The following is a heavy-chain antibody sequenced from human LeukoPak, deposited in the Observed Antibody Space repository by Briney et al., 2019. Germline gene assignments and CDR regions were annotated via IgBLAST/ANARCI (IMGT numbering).Heavy chain of an antibody. V-gene: IGHV3-74*01. J-gene: IGHJ6*03. Sequence: GGSLRLSCAASGFTFSSYWMHWVRQAPGKGLVWVARINSDGSSTTYADFVRGRFTISRDNAKNTLYLQMNSLRVEDTAVYYCARETGIAAAGTGYYYYYMDVWGKGTTVTVS. CDR1: GFTFSSYW. CDR3: ARETGIAAAGTGYYYYYMDV. CDR2: INSDGSST. D-gene: IGHD6-13*01.